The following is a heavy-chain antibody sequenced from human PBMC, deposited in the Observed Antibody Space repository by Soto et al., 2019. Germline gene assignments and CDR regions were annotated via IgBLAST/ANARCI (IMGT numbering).Heavy chain of an antibody. CDR2: ISYDGSNK. D-gene: IGHD3-10*01. CDR3: AKDFGSGSYCLDY. CDR1: GFTFSSYG. V-gene: IGHV3-30*18. J-gene: IGHJ4*02. Sequence: QVQLVESGGGVVQPGRSLRLSCAASGFTFSSYGMHWVRQAPGKGLEWVAVISYDGSNKYYADSVKGRFTISRDNSKNTLYLQMNSLSAEDTAVYYCAKDFGSGSYCLDYWGQGTLVTVSS.